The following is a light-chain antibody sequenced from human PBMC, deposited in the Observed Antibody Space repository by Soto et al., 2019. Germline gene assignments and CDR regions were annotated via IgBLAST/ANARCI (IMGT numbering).Light chain of an antibody. CDR1: QSLLHSNGYNY. CDR3: MQALQTPGT. Sequence: DIVMTQSPLSLPVTPGEPASISCRSSQSLLHSNGYNYLDWYLQKPGQSPQLLIYLGSNRASGVPDRFSGSGSGTDFTLKISSVEAEDVGIYYCMQALQTPGTFGGGTKVDIK. CDR2: LGS. J-gene: IGKJ4*01. V-gene: IGKV2-28*01.